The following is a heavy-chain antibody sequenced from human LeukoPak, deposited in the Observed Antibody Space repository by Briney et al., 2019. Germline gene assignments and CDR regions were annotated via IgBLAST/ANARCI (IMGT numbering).Heavy chain of an antibody. Sequence: GESLKISCKGSGYSFTSYWIGWVRQMPGKGLEWMGIIYPGDSDTRYSPSFQGQVTISADKSISTAYLQWSSLKASDTAMYYCARLGYSGYDYRGNDAFDIWGQGTMVTVSS. V-gene: IGHV5-51*01. D-gene: IGHD5-12*01. CDR1: GYSFTSYW. CDR2: IYPGDSDT. CDR3: ARLGYSGYDYRGNDAFDI. J-gene: IGHJ3*02.